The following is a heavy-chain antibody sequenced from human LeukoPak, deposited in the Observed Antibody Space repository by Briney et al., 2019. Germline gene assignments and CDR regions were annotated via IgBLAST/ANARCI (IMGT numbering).Heavy chain of an antibody. D-gene: IGHD3-22*01. V-gene: IGHV3-48*02. CDR3: TRASSAYYYDFDL. J-gene: IGHJ4*02. Sequence: GGSLRLSCAVSGFTFGTYSMNWVRQAPGKGLEWVSYISSGSSIIHYADSVKGRFTISRDNAKNSLYLQMNSLRDEDTAVCYCTRASSAYYYDFDLWGQGTLVTVSS. CDR1: GFTFGTYS. CDR2: ISSGSSII.